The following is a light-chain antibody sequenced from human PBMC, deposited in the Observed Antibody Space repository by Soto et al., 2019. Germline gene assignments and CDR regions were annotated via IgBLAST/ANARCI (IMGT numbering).Light chain of an antibody. CDR1: SSDIGSHNF. Sequence: QSALTQPASVSGSPGHSITISCTGTSSDIGSHNFVSWHQQHPGKAPKFIIYGVSNRTSGVSNRFSGSKSGNTASLTISGLQADDEADYYCSSYTSTYIGVFGGGTKLTV. CDR2: GVS. V-gene: IGLV2-14*01. J-gene: IGLJ3*02. CDR3: SSYTSTYIGV.